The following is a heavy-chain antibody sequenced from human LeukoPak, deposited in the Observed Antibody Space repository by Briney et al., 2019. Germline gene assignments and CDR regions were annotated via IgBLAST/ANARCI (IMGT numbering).Heavy chain of an antibody. D-gene: IGHD3-22*01. V-gene: IGHV4-31*03. CDR3: AREGTGRGSGYYYGLFDY. J-gene: IGHJ4*02. Sequence: PSQTLSLTCTISGXSISSGGHYWSWLRQLPGKGLEWIGYIYYSGSTYYNPSLKSRVTISVDTSKNQISLNLNSVTAADTAVYYCAREGTGRGSGYYYGLFDYWGQGTLVTVPS. CDR2: IYYSGST. CDR1: GXSISSGGHY.